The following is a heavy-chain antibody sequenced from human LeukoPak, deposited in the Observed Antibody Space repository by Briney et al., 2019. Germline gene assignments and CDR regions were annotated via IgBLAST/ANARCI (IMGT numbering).Heavy chain of an antibody. CDR2: IYHSGST. D-gene: IGHD6-6*01. CDR1: GGSISSSDW. V-gene: IGHV4-4*02. Sequence: SGTLSLTCAVSGGSISSSDWWSWVRQSPGKGLEWIGSIYHSGSTYYNPSLKSRVTISVDTSKNQFSLKLSSVTAADTAVYYCARDDRGSSSSAGDYWGQGTLVTVSS. J-gene: IGHJ4*02. CDR3: ARDDRGSSSSAGDY.